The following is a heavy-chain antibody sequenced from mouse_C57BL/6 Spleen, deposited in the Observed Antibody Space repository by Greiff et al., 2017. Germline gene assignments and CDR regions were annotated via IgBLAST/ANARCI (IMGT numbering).Heavy chain of an antibody. D-gene: IGHD2-5*01. Sequence: QVQLQQSGAELVRPGTSVKVSCKASGYAFTNYLIEWVKQRPGQGLEWIGVINPGSGGTNYNEKFKGKATLTADKSSSTAYMQLSSLTSEDSAVYFCARSYYSNNDFDYWGQGTTLTVSS. V-gene: IGHV1-54*01. CDR2: INPGSGGT. J-gene: IGHJ2*01. CDR3: ARSYYSNNDFDY. CDR1: GYAFTNYL.